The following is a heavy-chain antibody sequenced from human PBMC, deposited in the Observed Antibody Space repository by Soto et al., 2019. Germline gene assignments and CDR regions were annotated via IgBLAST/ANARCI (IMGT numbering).Heavy chain of an antibody. CDR2: IVVVIGTT. CDR3: ASSPEGYYHNWFDP. D-gene: IGHD1-26*01. Sequence: SVKVSCKASGFTFPNSAVQWVRQARGQRLEWIGWIVVVIGTTNYAQKFQGRVTITADESTSTAYMELSSLRSEDTAVYYCASSPEGYYHNWFDPWGQGTLVTVSS. J-gene: IGHJ5*02. V-gene: IGHV1-58*01. CDR1: GFTFPNSA.